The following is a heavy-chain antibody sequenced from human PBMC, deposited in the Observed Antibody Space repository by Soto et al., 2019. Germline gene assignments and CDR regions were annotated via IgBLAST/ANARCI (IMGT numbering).Heavy chain of an antibody. J-gene: IGHJ4*02. V-gene: IGHV3-23*01. D-gene: IGHD4-17*01. Sequence: GGSLRLSCAASGLTFSNFAMSWVRQAPGKGLAWVSGISGSGGSTYYADSVKGRFTISRDNSKNTLYLQMNSLRADEDTAVYYCAKGTVTQVYYFDQWGQGTLVTVSS. CDR3: AKGTVTQVYYFDQ. CDR1: GLTFSNFA. CDR2: ISGSGGST.